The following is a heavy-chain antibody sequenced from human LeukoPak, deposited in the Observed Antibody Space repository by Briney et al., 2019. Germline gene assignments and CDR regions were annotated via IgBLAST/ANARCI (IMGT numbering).Heavy chain of an antibody. Sequence: PGGSLRLSCAASGFTFSSYEMNWVRQAPGKGLEWVSYISSSGSTIYYADSVKGRFTISRDNAKNSLFLQMNSLRVEDTAMYYCARGHSFGASFDYWGQGTLVTVSS. V-gene: IGHV3-48*03. CDR1: GFTFSSYE. D-gene: IGHD3-10*01. J-gene: IGHJ4*02. CDR3: ARGHSFGASFDY. CDR2: ISSSGSTI.